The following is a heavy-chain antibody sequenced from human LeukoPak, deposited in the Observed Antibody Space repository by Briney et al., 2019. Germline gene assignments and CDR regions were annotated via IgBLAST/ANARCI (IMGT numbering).Heavy chain of an antibody. Sequence: PSETLSLTCTVSGGSISNFYWSWIRLPPGKGLEWIGYIYYSGDTNYNPSLKSRVTISLDTSKNRFSLRLSSVTAADTAVYYCARSTGTRTYRNDAFDIWGLGTMVTVSS. J-gene: IGHJ3*02. CDR3: ARSTGTRTYRNDAFDI. CDR2: IYYSGDT. CDR1: GGSISNFY. D-gene: IGHD1-1*01. V-gene: IGHV4-59*01.